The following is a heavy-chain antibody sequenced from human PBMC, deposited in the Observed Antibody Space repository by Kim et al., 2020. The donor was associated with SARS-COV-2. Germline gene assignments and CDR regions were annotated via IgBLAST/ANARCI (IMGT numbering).Heavy chain of an antibody. V-gene: IGHV3-23*01. J-gene: IGHJ6*02. CDR3: AKDPGSSSWYPSYYYGMDV. Sequence: GGSLRLSCAASGFTFSSYAMSWVRQAPGKGLEWVSAISGSGGSTYYADSVKGRFTISRDNSKNTLYLQMNSLRAEDTAVYYCAKDPGSSSWYPSYYYGMDVWGQGTTVTVSS. D-gene: IGHD6-13*01. CDR1: GFTFSSYA. CDR2: ISGSGGST.